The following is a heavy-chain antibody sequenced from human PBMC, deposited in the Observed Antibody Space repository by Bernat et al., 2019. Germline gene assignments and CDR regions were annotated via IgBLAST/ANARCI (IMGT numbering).Heavy chain of an antibody. CDR1: GGSISSGGYY. J-gene: IGHJ4*02. CDR2: IYYSGST. D-gene: IGHD5-24*01. CDR3: ARVKMATIWWYYFDY. V-gene: IGHV4-61*08. Sequence: QVQLQESGPGLVKPSQTLSLTCTVSGGSISSGGYYWSWIRQHPGKGLEWIGYIYYSGSTNYNPSLKSRVTISVDTSKNQFSLKLSSVTAADTAVYYCARVKMATIWWYYFDYWGQGTLVTVSS.